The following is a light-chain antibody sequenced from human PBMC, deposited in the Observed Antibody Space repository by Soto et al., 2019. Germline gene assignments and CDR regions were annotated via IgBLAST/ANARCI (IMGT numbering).Light chain of an antibody. CDR2: GAS. Sequence: EIVLTQSAGTLSLSPGERATLSCRASQSVSSSYLGWYQQKPGQAPRLLMYGASSRATGIPERFSGSGSGTDFTLTISRLEPEDFAVYYCQQYGSSPRTFGQGTKVDIK. CDR1: QSVSSSY. CDR3: QQYGSSPRT. J-gene: IGKJ1*01. V-gene: IGKV3-20*01.